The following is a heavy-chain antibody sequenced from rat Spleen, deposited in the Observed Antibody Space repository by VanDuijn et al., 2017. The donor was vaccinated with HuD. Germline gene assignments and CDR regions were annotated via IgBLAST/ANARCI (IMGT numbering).Heavy chain of an antibody. D-gene: IGHD1-11*01. CDR3: ARHGGYRVNPFAY. J-gene: IGHJ3*01. V-gene: IGHV5-22*01. Sequence: EVQLVESGGGLVQPGRSMKLSCAASGFTFTNYYMAWVRQAPTKGLEWVASISNEGSITYHGDSVKGRFTVSRDNAKSTLYLQMDSLRSEDTATYYCARHGGYRVNPFAYWGQGALVTVSS. CDR2: ISNEGSIT. CDR1: GFTFTNYY.